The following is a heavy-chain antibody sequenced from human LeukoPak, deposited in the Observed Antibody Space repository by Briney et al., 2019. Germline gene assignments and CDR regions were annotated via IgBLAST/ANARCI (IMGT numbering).Heavy chain of an antibody. J-gene: IGHJ3*02. Sequence: GGSLRLSCAASGFTFSSYAMHWVRQAPGKGLEGVAVISYDGSNKYYADSVKGRFTISRDNSKNTLYLQMNSLRAEDTAVYYCARDRSHITTIVVAPDAFDIWGQGTMVTVSS. CDR1: GFTFSSYA. CDR2: ISYDGSNK. V-gene: IGHV3-30-3*01. D-gene: IGHD3-22*01. CDR3: ARDRSHITTIVVAPDAFDI.